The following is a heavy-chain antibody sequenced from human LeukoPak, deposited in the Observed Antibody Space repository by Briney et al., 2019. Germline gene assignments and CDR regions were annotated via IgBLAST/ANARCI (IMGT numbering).Heavy chain of an antibody. CDR2: FDPEDGET. J-gene: IGHJ4*02. V-gene: IGHV1-24*01. CDR3: ATTSDALRFLAELDY. D-gene: IGHD3-3*01. Sequence: ASVKVSCKVSGYTLTELSMHWVRQAPGKGLEWMGGFDPEDGETIYAQKFQGRVTMTEDTSTDTAYMELSSLRSEDTAVYYCATTSDALRFLAELDYWGQGTLVTLSS. CDR1: GYTLTELS.